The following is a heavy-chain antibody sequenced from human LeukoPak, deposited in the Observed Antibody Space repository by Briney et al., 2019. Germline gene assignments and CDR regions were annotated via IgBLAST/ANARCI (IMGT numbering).Heavy chain of an antibody. CDR2: ISWNSGSI. CDR3: AKDSVGATTTGWFDP. CDR1: GFTFDDYA. Sequence: GGSLRLSCAASGFTFDDYAMHWVRQAPGKGLEWVSGISWNSGSIGYADSVKGRFTISRDNAKNSLYLQMNSLRAEDTALYYCAKDSVGATTTGWFDPWGQGTLVTVSP. D-gene: IGHD1-26*01. V-gene: IGHV3-9*01. J-gene: IGHJ5*02.